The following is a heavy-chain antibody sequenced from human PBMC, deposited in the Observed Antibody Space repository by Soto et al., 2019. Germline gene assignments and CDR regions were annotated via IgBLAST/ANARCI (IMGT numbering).Heavy chain of an antibody. CDR3: ARRYHYYYGMDV. CDR1: GGSISSYY. V-gene: IGHV4-59*08. J-gene: IGHJ6*02. CDR2: VHNSGST. Sequence: QVRLQESGPGLVKPSETLSLTCTVSGGSISSYYWTWIRQPPGKGLEWIGYVHNSGSTNYNPSLKSRITISVDTSKNQFSLKLSSVPAADTALYYCARRYHYYYGMDVWGQGTTVTVSS.